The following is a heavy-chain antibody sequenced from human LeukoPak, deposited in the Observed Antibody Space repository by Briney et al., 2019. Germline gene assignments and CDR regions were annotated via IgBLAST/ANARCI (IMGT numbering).Heavy chain of an antibody. CDR2: FDPEDGET. CDR3: ATVAGGSYSDDAFDI. D-gene: IGHD1-26*01. V-gene: IGHV1-24*01. CDR1: GYTLTELS. Sequence: ASVKVSRKVSGYTLTELSMHWVRQAPGKGLEWMGGFDPEDGETIYAQKFQGRVTMTEDTSTDTAYMELSSLRSEDTAVYYCATVAGGSYSDDAFDIWGQGTMVTVSS. J-gene: IGHJ3*02.